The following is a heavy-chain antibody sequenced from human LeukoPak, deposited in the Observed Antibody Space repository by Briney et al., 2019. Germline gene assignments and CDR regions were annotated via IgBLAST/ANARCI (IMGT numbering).Heavy chain of an antibody. D-gene: IGHD6-13*01. Sequence: GGSLRLSCAASGFTFSSYGMHWVRQAPGKGLEWVAFIRYDGSNKYYADSVKGRFTISRDNSKNTLYLQMNSLRAEDTAVYYCAKDDVKIAAAEPLPDYWGQGTLVTVSS. CDR2: IRYDGSNK. V-gene: IGHV3-30*02. J-gene: IGHJ4*02. CDR3: AKDDVKIAAAEPLPDY. CDR1: GFTFSSYG.